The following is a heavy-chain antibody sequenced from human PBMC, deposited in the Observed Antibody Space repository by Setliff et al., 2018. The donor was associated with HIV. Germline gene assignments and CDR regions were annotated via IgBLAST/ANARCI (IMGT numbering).Heavy chain of an antibody. CDR3: TLTSRLDGYFDP. CDR1: GGSIRGHY. V-gene: IGHV4-59*11. Sequence: SETLSLTCTVSGGSIRGHYWSWIRQPPGKGLEWIGTIYYSGSTYYKPSLKSRGTISVDTSKNQFYLKLNSVTAADSAVYYCTLTSRLDGYFDPWGQGTMVTVSS. CDR2: IYYSGST. D-gene: IGHD4-17*01. J-gene: IGHJ4*03.